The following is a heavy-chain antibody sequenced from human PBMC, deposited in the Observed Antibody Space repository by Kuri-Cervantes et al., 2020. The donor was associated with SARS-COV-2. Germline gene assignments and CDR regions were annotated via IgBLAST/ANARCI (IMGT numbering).Heavy chain of an antibody. CDR3: ARLGGYRSGYNWFDP. J-gene: IGHJ5*02. D-gene: IGHD5-18*01. CDR2: VNHNGGD. Sequence: SETLSLTCAVYGGSLSGSYWFWIRQSPGKRLEWIGEVNHNGGDNYNPSLTSRVTISVDPSTAQFSLNLISVTAADTAVYYCARLGGYRSGYNWFDPWGQGTLVTVSS. CDR1: GGSLSGSY. V-gene: IGHV4-34*01.